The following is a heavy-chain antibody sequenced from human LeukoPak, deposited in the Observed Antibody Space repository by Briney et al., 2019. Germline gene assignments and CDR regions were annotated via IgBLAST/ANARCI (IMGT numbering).Heavy chain of an antibody. CDR2: IYYSGST. CDR3: ARLVDSSGWYAFDY. D-gene: IGHD6-19*01. Sequence: SETLSLTCTVSGGSISSSTYSWGWIRQPPGKGLEWIGSIYYSGSTYYNLSLESRVTISVDTSKNQFSLKLSSVTAADTAVYSCARLVDSSGWYAFDYWGQGTLVTVSS. J-gene: IGHJ4*02. CDR1: GGSISSSTYS. V-gene: IGHV4-39*01.